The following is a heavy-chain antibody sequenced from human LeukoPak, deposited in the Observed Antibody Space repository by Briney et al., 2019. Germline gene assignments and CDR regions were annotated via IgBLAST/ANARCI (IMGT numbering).Heavy chain of an antibody. V-gene: IGHV4-38-2*02. CDR3: ARLGAYYYDSAGYYYNRYFDY. CDR1: GYSISSGYY. CDR2: IYHSGST. J-gene: IGHJ4*02. Sequence: SETLSLTCTASGYSISSGYYWGWIRQPPGKGLEWIGSIYHSGSTYYNPSLKSRVTISMDTSKNQFSLKLSSVTAADTAVYYCARLGAYYYDSAGYYYNRYFDYWGQGALVTVSS. D-gene: IGHD3-22*01.